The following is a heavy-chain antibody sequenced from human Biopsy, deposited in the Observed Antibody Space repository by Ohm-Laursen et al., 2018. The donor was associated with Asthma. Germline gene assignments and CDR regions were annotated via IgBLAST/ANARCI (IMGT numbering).Heavy chain of an antibody. D-gene: IGHD1-1*01. J-gene: IGHJ5*02. V-gene: IGHV4-34*01. CDR2: INHSGST. CDR3: ARLSLNDSLDP. Sequence: SDTLSPTCAVYGGSFSGYYWSWIRQPPGKGLEWIREINHSGSTNYNPSLKSRVTISVDTSKNQLSLKLSSVTAADTAVFYCARLSLNDSLDPWGRGTLVTVSS. CDR1: GGSFSGYY.